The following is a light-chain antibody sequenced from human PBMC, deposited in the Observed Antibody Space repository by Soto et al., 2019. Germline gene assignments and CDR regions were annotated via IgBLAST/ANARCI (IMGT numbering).Light chain of an antibody. Sequence: QSALTQPASVSGSPGQSITISCTGTSSDIGEYDYVSWYQQHPGKAPKRMIYEVTNRPSGVSNRFSGSKSGNTASLTISGLQAEDEADYYCSSYTSRSTLGVFGGGTKLTVL. V-gene: IGLV2-14*01. CDR1: SSDIGEYDY. CDR3: SSYTSRSTLGV. CDR2: EVT. J-gene: IGLJ3*02.